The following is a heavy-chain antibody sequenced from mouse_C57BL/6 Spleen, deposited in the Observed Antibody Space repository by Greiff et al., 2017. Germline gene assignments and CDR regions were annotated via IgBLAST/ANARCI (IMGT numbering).Heavy chain of an antibody. J-gene: IGHJ4*01. V-gene: IGHV1-82*01. Sequence: QVQLQQSGPELVKPGASVKISCKASGYAFSSSWMNWVKQRPGKGLEWIGRIYPGDGDTNYNGKFKGKATLTADKSSSTAYMQLSSLTSEDSAVYFCATGYDYEEDYAMDYWGQGTSVTVSS. CDR1: GYAFSSSW. CDR2: IYPGDGDT. CDR3: ATGYDYEEDYAMDY. D-gene: IGHD2-4*01.